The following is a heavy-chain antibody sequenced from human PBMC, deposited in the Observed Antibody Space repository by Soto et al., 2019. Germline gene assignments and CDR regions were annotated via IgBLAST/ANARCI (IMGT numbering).Heavy chain of an antibody. CDR2: ISPYNGNT. CDR3: AGGGGDTGNTVY. CDR1: GYTFIDYG. Sequence: QVHLVQSGAEVKKPGASVKVSCKASGYTFIDYGISWVRQAPGQGLEWMGWISPYNGNTNYAQNLQGRVTMTTDTTPSTAYRGLRSRRSEDPAVYYCAGGGGDTGNTVYWGQGTLVTVSS. D-gene: IGHD1-26*01. J-gene: IGHJ4*02. V-gene: IGHV1-18*01.